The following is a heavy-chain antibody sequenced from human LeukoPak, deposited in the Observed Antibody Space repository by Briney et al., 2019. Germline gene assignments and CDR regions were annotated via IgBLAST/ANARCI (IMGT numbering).Heavy chain of an antibody. V-gene: IGHV4-34*01. CDR1: GGSFSDYF. CDR3: ARDVVVAPAAIHYGMDV. CDR2: INHSGRT. J-gene: IGHJ6*02. D-gene: IGHD2-2*01. Sequence: SSETLSLTCAVYGGSFSDYFWGWIRQPPGKGLEWIGEINHSGRTYYNPSLKSRVTISVDTSKNQFSLNLSSVTAADTAVYYCARDVVVAPAAIHYGMDVWGQGTTVTVSS.